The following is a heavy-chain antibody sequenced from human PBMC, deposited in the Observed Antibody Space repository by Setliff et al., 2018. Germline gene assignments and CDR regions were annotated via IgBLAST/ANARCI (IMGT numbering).Heavy chain of an antibody. D-gene: IGHD3-10*01. Sequence: SVKVSCKASGGTFSSYAISRVRQAPGQGLEWVGGIIPILGIANYAQKFQGRVTITADKSTSTAYMELSSLRSEDTAVYYCARVYYGSGSYLGAFDIWGQGTMVTVSS. CDR3: ARVYYGSGSYLGAFDI. V-gene: IGHV1-69*10. J-gene: IGHJ3*02. CDR1: GGTFSSYA. CDR2: IIPILGIA.